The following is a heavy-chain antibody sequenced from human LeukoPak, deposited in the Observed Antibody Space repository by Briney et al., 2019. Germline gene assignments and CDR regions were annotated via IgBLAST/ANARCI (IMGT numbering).Heavy chain of an antibody. J-gene: IGHJ4*02. D-gene: IGHD6-19*01. CDR3: ASGIAVAGLYYFDY. CDR1: GGSIGSSSYY. CDR2: IYYSGSI. Sequence: SETLSLTCTVSGGSIGSSSYYWGWIRQPPGKGLEWIGSIYYSGSIYYNPSLKSRVTISVDTSKNQFSLKLSSVTAADTAVYYCASGIAVAGLYYFDYSGQGTLVTVSS. V-gene: IGHV4-39*01.